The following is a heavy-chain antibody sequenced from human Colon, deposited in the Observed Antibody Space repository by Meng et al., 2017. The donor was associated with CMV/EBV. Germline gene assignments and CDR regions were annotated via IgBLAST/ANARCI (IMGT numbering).Heavy chain of an antibody. J-gene: IGHJ5*02. CDR3: VKGHTMINP. CDR2: ISPTGSDT. D-gene: IGHD3-16*01. Sequence: GQVGGCLVEPGRLLRLSCAASGFIFSDYYMTWIREAPGKGLEWVSYISPTGSDTNYADSVRGRFTISRDNAKNSLFLQMSSLTAEDTAVYYCVKGHTMINPWGQGTLVTVSS. V-gene: IGHV3-11*05. CDR1: GFIFSDYY.